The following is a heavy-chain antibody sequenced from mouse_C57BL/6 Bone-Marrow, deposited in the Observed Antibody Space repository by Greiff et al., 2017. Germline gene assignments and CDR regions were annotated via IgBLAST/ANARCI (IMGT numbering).Heavy chain of an antibody. V-gene: IGHV1-81*01. CDR2: IYPRSGNT. J-gene: IGHJ4*01. D-gene: IGHD2-10*01. Sequence: QVQLQQSGAELARPGASVKLSCKASGYTFTSYGISWVKQRTGQGLEWIGEIYPRSGNTYYTEKFKGPATLTADKSSSTAYMELRSLTSEDSAVYFCARGGLLWYAMDYWGQGTSVTVSS. CDR1: GYTFTSYG. CDR3: ARGGLLWYAMDY.